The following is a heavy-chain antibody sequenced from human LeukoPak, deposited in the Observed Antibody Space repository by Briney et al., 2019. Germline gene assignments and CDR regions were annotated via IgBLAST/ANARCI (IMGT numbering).Heavy chain of an antibody. CDR2: IYYSGST. D-gene: IGHD4-17*01. J-gene: IGHJ4*02. V-gene: IGHV4-30-4*01. CDR3: ARDDMTTVTLDY. Sequence: WIRQPPGKGLEWIGYIYYSGSTYYNPSLKSRVTISVDTSKNQFSLKLSSVTAADTAVYYCARDDMTTVTLDYWGQGTLVTVSS.